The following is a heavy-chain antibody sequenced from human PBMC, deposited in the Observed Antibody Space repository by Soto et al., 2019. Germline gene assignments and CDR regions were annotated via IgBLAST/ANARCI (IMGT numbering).Heavy chain of an antibody. D-gene: IGHD2-2*01. CDR2: ISGSGGST. Sequence: PGGSLRLSCAASGFTFSSYAMSWVRQAPGKGLEWVSAISGSGGSTYYADSVKGRLTISRDNSKNTLYLQMNSLRAEDTAVYYCAKATPYCSSTSCYVDYYYGMDVWGQGTPVTVSS. J-gene: IGHJ6*02. V-gene: IGHV3-23*01. CDR1: GFTFSSYA. CDR3: AKATPYCSSTSCYVDYYYGMDV.